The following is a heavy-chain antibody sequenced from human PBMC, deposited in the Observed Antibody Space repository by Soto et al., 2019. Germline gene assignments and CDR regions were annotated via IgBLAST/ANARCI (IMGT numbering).Heavy chain of an antibody. Sequence: QVQLVQSGAEVKKPGASVKVSCKASGYTFTSYDINWVRQATGQGLEWMGWMNPNSGNTGHAQKCQGRVTMTTNTSISTAYMELTSLRSEDTAVYYLARARADYFDYWGQGTLVTVSS. V-gene: IGHV1-8*01. CDR1: GYTFTSYD. CDR2: MNPNSGNT. CDR3: ARARADYFDY. J-gene: IGHJ4*02.